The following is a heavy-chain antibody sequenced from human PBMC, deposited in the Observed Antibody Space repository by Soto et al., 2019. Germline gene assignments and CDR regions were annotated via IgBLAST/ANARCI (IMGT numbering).Heavy chain of an antibody. J-gene: IGHJ4*02. V-gene: IGHV1-8*01. CDR3: ARGVSAGVDY. CDR2: MQPSTGRT. Sequence: ASVKVSCKASGYSFTSLDINWVRQTAGQGLEWMGWMQPSTGRTGYAQKFQGRVTMTRDTSINTAYMELTTLTSDDTTFYYCARGVSAGVDYWGQGTLVTVSS. D-gene: IGHD1-26*01. CDR1: GYSFTSLD.